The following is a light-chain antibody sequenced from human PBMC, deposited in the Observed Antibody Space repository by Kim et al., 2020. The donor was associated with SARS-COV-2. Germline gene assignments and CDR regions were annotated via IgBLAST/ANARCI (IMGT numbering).Light chain of an antibody. V-gene: IGKV3-20*01. CDR3: QHYDKSPVT. CDR2: DAS. CDR1: QNVRSNY. J-gene: IGKJ2*01. Sequence: EIVLTQSPGTLSLSPGERATIPCRASQNVRSNYFAWYQQKPGQAPRLLIYDASSRATGIPDRFSGRGSGTDFTLTISKLEPEDFAVYYCQHYDKSPVTFGQGTKLEI.